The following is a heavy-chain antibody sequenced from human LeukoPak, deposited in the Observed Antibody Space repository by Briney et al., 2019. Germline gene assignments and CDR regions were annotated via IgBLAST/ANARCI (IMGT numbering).Heavy chain of an antibody. V-gene: IGHV3-72*01. D-gene: IGHD2-15*01. CDR3: TRLGHCSGTKCYPVDY. CDR1: GFSFSDHY. J-gene: IGHJ4*02. Sequence: GGSLRLSCTVSGFSFSDHYMDWVRQAPGKGLEWVGRSRNKANSYSTEYAASVKGRFTISRDDSQNSLYLQMNSLKIGDTAVYYCTRLGHCSGTKCYPVDYWGQGTLVTVSS. CDR2: SRNKANSYST.